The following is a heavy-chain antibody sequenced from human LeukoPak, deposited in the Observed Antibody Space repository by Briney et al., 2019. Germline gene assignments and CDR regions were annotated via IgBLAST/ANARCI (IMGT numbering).Heavy chain of an antibody. J-gene: IGHJ4*02. V-gene: IGHV3-48*03. CDR3: ARDLAVAEGDY. D-gene: IGHD6-19*01. Sequence: GGSLRLSCAASGFTFSSYEMNWVRQAPGKGLEWVSYIGSSGSTIYYADSVKGRFTISRDNAKNSLYLQMNSLRAEDTAVYYCARDLAVAEGDYWGQGTLVTVSS. CDR1: GFTFSSYE. CDR2: IGSSGSTI.